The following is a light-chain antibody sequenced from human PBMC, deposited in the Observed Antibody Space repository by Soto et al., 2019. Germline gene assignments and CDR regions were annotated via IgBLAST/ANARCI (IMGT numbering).Light chain of an antibody. V-gene: IGLV2-14*01. CDR3: SSYASSTTLDVL. CDR1: SSDVGTCNY. Sequence: QSALTQPASVSGSPGQSFTLSCTGTSSDVGTCNYVSWYQHRPGSAPKLMIYKVSNRPSGVANRFSGSKSGNTASLTISGLQADDEADYYCSSYASSTTLDVLFGGGTQVTVL. CDR2: KVS. J-gene: IGLJ2*01.